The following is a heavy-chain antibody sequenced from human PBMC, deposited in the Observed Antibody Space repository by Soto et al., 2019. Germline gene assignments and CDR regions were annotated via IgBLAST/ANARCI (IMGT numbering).Heavy chain of an antibody. CDR2: ITPIFGTA. CDR3: ARHRFSGTSYFDY. D-gene: IGHD1-26*01. V-gene: IGHV1-69*01. CDR1: GGTFTSYA. Sequence: QVQLMQSGAEVKKPGSSVKVSCKASGGTFTSYAISWVRQAPGQGLEWMGGITPIFGTANYAQKFQGRVTITADGSTSTAYMELSSLRSEYTAVYYCARHRFSGTSYFDYWGQGTLVTVSS. J-gene: IGHJ4*02.